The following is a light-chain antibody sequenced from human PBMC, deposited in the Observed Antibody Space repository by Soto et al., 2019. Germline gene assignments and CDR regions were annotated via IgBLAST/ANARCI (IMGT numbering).Light chain of an antibody. CDR1: QSVSSH. Sequence: DIVVTQSPATLSLSPGERATLSCRASQSVSSHLAWYQQKPGQAPRLLIYGASSRATGIPDRFSGSGSGTDFTLTISRLEPEDFAVFYCQHYDSLPITFGQGTRLEIK. V-gene: IGKV3-20*01. CDR3: QHYDSLPIT. J-gene: IGKJ5*01. CDR2: GAS.